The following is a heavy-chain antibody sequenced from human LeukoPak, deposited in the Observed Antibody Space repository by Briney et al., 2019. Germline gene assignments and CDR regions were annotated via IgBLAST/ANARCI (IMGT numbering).Heavy chain of an antibody. Sequence: ASVKVSCKASGGTFSSYAISWVRQAPGQGLEWMGGIIPIFGTANYAQKFQGRVTITADKSTSTAYMELSSLRSEDTAVYYCARDKSRGSIDYWGQGTLVTVSS. J-gene: IGHJ4*02. CDR1: GGTFSSYA. V-gene: IGHV1-69*06. CDR3: ARDKSRGSIDY. CDR2: IIPIFGTA. D-gene: IGHD3-10*01.